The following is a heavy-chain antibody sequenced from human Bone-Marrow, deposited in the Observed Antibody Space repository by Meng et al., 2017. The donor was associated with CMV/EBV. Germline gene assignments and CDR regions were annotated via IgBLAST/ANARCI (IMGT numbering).Heavy chain of an antibody. J-gene: IGHJ6*02. D-gene: IGHD6-13*01. CDR2: IDHSGST. CDR3: ARDGGSSWSLYYSNGMDV. CDR1: GDSTSSNKW. Sequence: GSLRLSCAVSGDSTSSNKWWSWVRQPPGKGLEWIGEIDHSGSTNYNPSLKSRVTISVDKSKNQSSLKLSSVTAADTAVYYCARDGGSSWSLYYSNGMDVWGQGTTVTVSS. V-gene: IGHV4-4*02.